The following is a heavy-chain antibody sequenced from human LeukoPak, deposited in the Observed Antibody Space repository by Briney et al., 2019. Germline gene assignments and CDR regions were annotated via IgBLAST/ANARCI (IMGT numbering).Heavy chain of an antibody. V-gene: IGHV3-21*01. J-gene: IGHJ3*02. CDR1: GFTFSSYE. D-gene: IGHD3-22*01. Sequence: GGSLRLSCAASGFTFSSYEMNWVRQAPGKGLEWVSSISSSSSYIYYADSVKGRFTISRDNAKNSLYLQMNSLRAEDTAVYYCASCYDSSGYTWAFDIWGQGTMVTVSS. CDR3: ASCYDSSGYTWAFDI. CDR2: ISSSSSYI.